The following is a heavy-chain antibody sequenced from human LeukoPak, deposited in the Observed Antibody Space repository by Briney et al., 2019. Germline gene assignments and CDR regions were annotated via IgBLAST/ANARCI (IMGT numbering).Heavy chain of an antibody. CDR3: ARGRGYSSSWYMGFGY. J-gene: IGHJ4*02. V-gene: IGHV4-34*01. CDR2: INHSGST. Sequence: PSETLSLTCAVYGGSFSGYYWSWIRQPPGKGLEWIGEINHSGSTNYNPSLKSRVTISVDTSKNQFSVKLSSVTAADTAVYFCARGRGYSSSWYMGFGYWGQGTLVTVSS. CDR1: GGSFSGYY. D-gene: IGHD6-13*01.